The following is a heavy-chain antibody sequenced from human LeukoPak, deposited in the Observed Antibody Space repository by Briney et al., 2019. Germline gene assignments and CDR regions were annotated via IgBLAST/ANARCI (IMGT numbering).Heavy chain of an antibody. CDR3: ARVLLWFGESTTGYYYGMDV. CDR2: IYYSGNSRRT. Sequence: SETLSLTCTFSGASISNYFWSWIRQPPGMGLEWIGFIYYSGNSRRTTYSPSLKNRVTISLDTSKNQLSLKLTSVTTADTAVYYCARVLLWFGESTTGYYYGMDVWGQGTTVTVSS. J-gene: IGHJ6*02. CDR1: GASISNYF. D-gene: IGHD3-10*01. V-gene: IGHV4-59*01.